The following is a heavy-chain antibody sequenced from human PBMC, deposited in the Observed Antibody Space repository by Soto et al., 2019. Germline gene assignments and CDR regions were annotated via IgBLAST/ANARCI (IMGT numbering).Heavy chain of an antibody. D-gene: IGHD5-12*01. V-gene: IGHV2-5*02. CDR2: IYWDDDK. CDR3: ARLTRGVYDLDRLWEKFDY. CDR1: GFSLSTNGMG. Sequence: QITVKESGLTLVKPTQTLTLTCTFSGFSLSTNGMGVGWIRQSPGKALEWLALIYWDDDKRYSPSLRSRLTTTQDTPKIQVDLTTPNTDPVDTATYYCARLTRGVYDLDRLWEKFDYWGQGTLVTVSS. J-gene: IGHJ4*02.